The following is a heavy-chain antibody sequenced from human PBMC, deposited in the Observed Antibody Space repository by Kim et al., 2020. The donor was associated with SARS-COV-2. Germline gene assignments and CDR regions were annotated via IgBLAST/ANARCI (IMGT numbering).Heavy chain of an antibody. J-gene: IGHJ4*02. CDR3: AREADIVATLDY. V-gene: IGHV6-1*01. Sequence: DYAVSVKSRITINPDPSKNQFSLQLNSVTPEDTAVYYGAREADIVATLDYWGQGTLVTVSS. D-gene: IGHD5-12*01.